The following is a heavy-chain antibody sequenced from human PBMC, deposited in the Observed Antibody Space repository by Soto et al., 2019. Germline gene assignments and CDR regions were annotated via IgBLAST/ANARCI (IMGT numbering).Heavy chain of an antibody. CDR2: FDPEDGKT. J-gene: IGHJ3*02. Sequence: ASVKVSCKVSGYTVNELSIHWVRQAPGKGLEWLGGFDPEDGKTIYAQTLQGRLAVTEDTSADTAYMELSSLRSEDTAVYFCAALHETHSYDIDGYSYETFDIWGQGTMVTVSS. V-gene: IGHV1-24*01. CDR3: AALHETHSYDIDGYSYETFDI. CDR1: GYTVNELS. D-gene: IGHD3-22*01.